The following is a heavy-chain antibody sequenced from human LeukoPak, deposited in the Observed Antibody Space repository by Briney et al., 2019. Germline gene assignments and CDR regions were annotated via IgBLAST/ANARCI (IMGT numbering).Heavy chain of an antibody. V-gene: IGHV1-69*13. J-gene: IGHJ6*02. Sequence: SVKASCKASGGTFSSYAISWVRQAPGQGLEWMGGIIPIFGTANYAQKFQGRVTITADESTSTAYMELSSLRSEDTAVYYCASTLSGSSWSYYYYYGMDVWGQGTTVTVSS. CDR2: IIPIFGTA. D-gene: IGHD6-13*01. CDR1: GGTFSSYA. CDR3: ASTLSGSSWSYYYYYGMDV.